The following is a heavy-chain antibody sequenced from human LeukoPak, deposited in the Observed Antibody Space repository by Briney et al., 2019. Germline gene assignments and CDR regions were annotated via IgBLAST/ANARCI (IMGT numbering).Heavy chain of an antibody. Sequence: GGSLRLSCAASGFTLSSYSMTWVRQAPGKGLEWVSYISSSGSTIYYADSVKGRFTISRDNAKNSLYPQMNSLRAEDTAVYYCARQRGDILTGYYMPRGFDYWGQGTLVTVSS. J-gene: IGHJ4*02. V-gene: IGHV3-48*04. CDR2: ISSSGSTI. CDR3: ARQRGDILTGYYMPRGFDY. CDR1: GFTLSSYS. D-gene: IGHD3-9*01.